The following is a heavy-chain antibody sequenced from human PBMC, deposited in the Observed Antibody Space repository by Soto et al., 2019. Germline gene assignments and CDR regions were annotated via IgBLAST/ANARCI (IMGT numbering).Heavy chain of an antibody. V-gene: IGHV4-31*03. CDR2: IYYSGST. J-gene: IGHJ4*02. D-gene: IGHD6-13*01. CDR3: ARGNIAGSSPGHFDY. CDR1: GGSISSGGYY. Sequence: PSETLSLTCTVSGGSISSGGYYWSWIRQHPGKGLEWIGYIYYSGSTYYNPSLKSRVTISVDTSKNQFSLKLSSVTAADTAVYYCARGNIAGSSPGHFDYWGQGTLVTVSS.